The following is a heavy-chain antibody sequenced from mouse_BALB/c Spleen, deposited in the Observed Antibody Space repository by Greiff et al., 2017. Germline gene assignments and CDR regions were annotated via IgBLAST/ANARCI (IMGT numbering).Heavy chain of an antibody. CDR2: ISSGSSTI. CDR3: ARSDTGTAY. CDR1: GFTFSSFG. Sequence: EVMLVESGGGLVQPGGSRKLSCAASGFTFSSFGMHWVRQAPEKGLEWVAYISSGSSTIYYADTVKGRFTISRDNPKNTLFLQMTSLRSEDTAMYYCARSDTGTAYWGQGTLVTVSA. J-gene: IGHJ3*01. V-gene: IGHV5-17*02. D-gene: IGHD4-1*01.